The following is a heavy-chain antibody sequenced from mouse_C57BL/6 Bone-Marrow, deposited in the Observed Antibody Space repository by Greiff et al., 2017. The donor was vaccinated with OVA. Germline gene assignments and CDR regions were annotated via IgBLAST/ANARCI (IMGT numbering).Heavy chain of an antibody. D-gene: IGHD3-2*02. CDR1: GYTFTSYW. Sequence: QVQLQQSGAELVRPGSSVKLSCKASGYTFTSYWMHWVKQRPIQGLEWIGNIDPSDSETHYNQKFKDKATLTVDKSSSTAYMQLSSLTSEDSAVYYCARRAAQATFFAYWGQGTLVTVSA. CDR2: IDPSDSET. CDR3: ARRAAQATFFAY. J-gene: IGHJ3*01. V-gene: IGHV1-52*01.